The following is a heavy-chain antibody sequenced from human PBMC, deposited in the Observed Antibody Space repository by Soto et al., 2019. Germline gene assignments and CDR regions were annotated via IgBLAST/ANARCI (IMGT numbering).Heavy chain of an antibody. V-gene: IGHV3-30-3*01. Sequence: QVQLVESGGGVVQPGRSLRLSCAASGFTFSSYAMHWVRQAPGKGLEWVAVISYDGSNKYYADSVKGRFTISRDNSKNTLYLQMNSLRAEDTAVYYCARDLGQWPYGMDVWGQGTTVTVSS. D-gene: IGHD6-19*01. CDR3: ARDLGQWPYGMDV. CDR2: ISYDGSNK. CDR1: GFTFSSYA. J-gene: IGHJ6*02.